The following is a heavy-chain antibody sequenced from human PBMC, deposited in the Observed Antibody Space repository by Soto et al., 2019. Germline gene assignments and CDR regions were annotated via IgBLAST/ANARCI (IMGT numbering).Heavy chain of an antibody. Sequence: HLGGSLRLSCAASGFTSNDHAMHWIRQAPGKGLEWVSGIYWNGGGIDYADSVKGRFTISRDNAKNSLYLQMNSLRPEDTALYYCAKDQTAGGLDCWGQGTLVTVSS. CDR1: GFTSNDHA. J-gene: IGHJ4*02. CDR2: IYWNGGGI. CDR3: AKDQTAGGLDC. V-gene: IGHV3-9*02. D-gene: IGHD2-21*02.